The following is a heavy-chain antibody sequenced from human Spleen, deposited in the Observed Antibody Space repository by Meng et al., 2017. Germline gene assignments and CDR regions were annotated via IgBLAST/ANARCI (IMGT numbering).Heavy chain of an antibody. CDR3: ARVYGSGNKYFFDH. Sequence: GESLKISCADSRFTFSNYAMSWVRQAPGKGLEWVSAISGSGGSTYYADSVKGRFTISRDNSKNTLYLQMANLRAEDTAVYFCARVYGSGNKYFFDHWGQGTLVTVSS. CDR1: RFTFSNYA. D-gene: IGHD3-10*01. CDR2: ISGSGGST. J-gene: IGHJ4*02. V-gene: IGHV3-23*01.